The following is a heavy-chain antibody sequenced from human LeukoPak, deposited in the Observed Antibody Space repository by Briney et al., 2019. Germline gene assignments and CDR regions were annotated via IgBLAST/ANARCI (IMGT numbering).Heavy chain of an antibody. Sequence: GGSLRLSCAASGFTFDDYAMHWVRQAPGKGLEWVSAISGSGGSTYYADSVKGRFTISRDNSKNTLYLQMNSLRAEDTAVYYCAKDREDIVVVVAATPPPYYFDYWGQGTLVTVSS. J-gene: IGHJ4*02. D-gene: IGHD2-15*01. V-gene: IGHV3-23*01. CDR3: AKDREDIVVVVAATPPPYYFDY. CDR1: GFTFDDYA. CDR2: ISGSGGST.